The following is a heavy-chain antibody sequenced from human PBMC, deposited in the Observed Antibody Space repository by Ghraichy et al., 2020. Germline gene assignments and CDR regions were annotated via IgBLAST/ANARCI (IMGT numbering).Heavy chain of an antibody. CDR3: AKEGTAMPYDY. CDR2: ISYDGSNK. Sequence: GESLNISCAASGFTFSSYGMHWVRQAPGKGLGWVAVISYDGSNKYYADSVKGRFTISRDNSKNTLYLQMNSLRAEDTAVYYCAKEGTAMPYDYWGQGTLVTVSS. D-gene: IGHD5-18*01. V-gene: IGHV3-30*18. J-gene: IGHJ4*02. CDR1: GFTFSSYG.